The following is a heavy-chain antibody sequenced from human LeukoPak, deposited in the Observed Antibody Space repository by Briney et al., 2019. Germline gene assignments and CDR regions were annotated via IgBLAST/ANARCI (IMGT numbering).Heavy chain of an antibody. CDR1: GFTFSSYG. D-gene: IGHD2-15*01. CDR2: ISGNGVST. V-gene: IGHV3-23*01. J-gene: IGHJ3*02. CDR3: AKEMTYCSGGSCYWGAFDI. Sequence: GGSLRLSCAASGFTFSSYGMTWVRQAPGKGLEWVSHISGNGVSTYYADSVKGRFTISRDNSKNTLYLQMNGLRAEDTAVYYCAKEMTYCSGGSCYWGAFDIWGQGTMVTVSS.